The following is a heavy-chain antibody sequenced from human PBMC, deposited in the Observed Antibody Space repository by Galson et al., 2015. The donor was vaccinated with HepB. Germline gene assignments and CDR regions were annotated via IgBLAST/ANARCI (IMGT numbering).Heavy chain of an antibody. Sequence: SLRLSCAVSGFTFDDYAMHWVRQAPGKGLEWVSGISWNSGSIGYADSVKGRFTISRDNAKNSLFLQMNSLRVEDTAIYYCARDWGISVSATWWFDPWGQGTLVTVSS. D-gene: IGHD3-16*01. CDR2: ISWNSGSI. V-gene: IGHV3-9*01. J-gene: IGHJ5*02. CDR1: GFTFDDYA. CDR3: ARDWGISVSATWWFDP.